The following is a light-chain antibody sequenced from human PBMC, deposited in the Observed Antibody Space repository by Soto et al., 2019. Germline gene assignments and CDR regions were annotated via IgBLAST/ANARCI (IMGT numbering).Light chain of an antibody. J-gene: IGKJ5*01. CDR2: DAS. CDR1: QDISVY. Sequence: DIQMPQSPSSLSAPVGDRVTITCQASQDISVYLNWYQQKPGKAPKLLISDASNLETGVPSRFSGSGSGTDFTFSISSLQPEDFATYYCQQYNSYSITFGQGTRLEI. CDR3: QQYNSYSIT. V-gene: IGKV1-33*01.